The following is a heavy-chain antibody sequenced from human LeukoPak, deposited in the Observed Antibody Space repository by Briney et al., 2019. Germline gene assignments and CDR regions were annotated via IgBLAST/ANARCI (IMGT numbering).Heavy chain of an antibody. V-gene: IGHV3-11*01. CDR3: AIYPTHIRYIVATM. J-gene: IGHJ4*02. D-gene: IGHD5-12*01. CDR1: GFTFSDYY. Sequence: GGSLRLSCAASGFTFSDYYMSWIRQAPGKGLEWVSYVSSSGSTIYYADSVKGRFTISRDNAKNSLYLQMNSLRAEDTAVYYCAIYPTHIRYIVATMWGQGTLVTVSS. CDR2: VSSSGSTI.